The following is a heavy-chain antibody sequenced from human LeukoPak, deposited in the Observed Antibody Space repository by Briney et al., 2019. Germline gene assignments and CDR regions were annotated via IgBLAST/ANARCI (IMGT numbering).Heavy chain of an antibody. CDR2: IYYSGST. Sequence: SETLSLTCTVSGGSISGHYWSWIRQPPGKGLEWIGYIYYSGSTNYNPSLKSRVTISVDTSKNQFSLKLSSVTAADTAVYYCARSPSSYPALYYYYYMDVWGKGTTVTVSS. J-gene: IGHJ6*03. V-gene: IGHV4-59*11. CDR1: GGSISGHY. CDR3: ARSPSSYPALYYYYYMDV. D-gene: IGHD2-2*02.